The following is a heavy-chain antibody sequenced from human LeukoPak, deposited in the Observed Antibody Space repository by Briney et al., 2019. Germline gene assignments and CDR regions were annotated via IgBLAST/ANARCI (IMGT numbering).Heavy chain of an antibody. CDR2: INPNSGGT. CDR1: GYTFTGYY. Sequence: ASVKVSCKASGYTFTGYYMHRVRQAPGQGLEWMGWINPNSGGTNYAQKFQGRVTMTRDTSISTAYMELSRLRSDDTAVYYCARESIAAFYYYYMDVWGKGTTVTISS. V-gene: IGHV1-2*02. D-gene: IGHD6-6*01. CDR3: ARESIAAFYYYYMDV. J-gene: IGHJ6*03.